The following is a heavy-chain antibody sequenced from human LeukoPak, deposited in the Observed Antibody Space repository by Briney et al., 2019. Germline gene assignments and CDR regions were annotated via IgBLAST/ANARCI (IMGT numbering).Heavy chain of an antibody. CDR2: TYYRSMWYN. V-gene: IGHV6-1*01. CDR1: GDTVSSNSAA. J-gene: IGHJ5*02. D-gene: IGHD1-26*01. Sequence: SQTLSLTCAISGDTVSSNSAAWNWIRHSPSRGLEWLGRTYYRSMWYNDYAVSVKSRITIKPDTSKNHFSLQLNSVTPEDTAVYYCAREGEVGTTWSWFDPWGQGTLVTVSS. CDR3: AREGEVGTTWSWFDP.